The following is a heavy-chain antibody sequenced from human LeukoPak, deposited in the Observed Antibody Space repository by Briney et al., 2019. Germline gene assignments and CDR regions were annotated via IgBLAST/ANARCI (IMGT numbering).Heavy chain of an antibody. CDR2: INPSGGST. Sequence: ASVKVSCKASGYTFTRYYIHWVRQAPGQGLEWMGIINPSGGSTNHAQKFQGRVTMTRDTSTSTVYMELSSLRSEDTAIYYCARDPTNSRNWFDPWGQGPLVTVSS. D-gene: IGHD4-23*01. J-gene: IGHJ5*02. CDR3: ARDPTNSRNWFDP. V-gene: IGHV1-46*01. CDR1: GYTFTRYY.